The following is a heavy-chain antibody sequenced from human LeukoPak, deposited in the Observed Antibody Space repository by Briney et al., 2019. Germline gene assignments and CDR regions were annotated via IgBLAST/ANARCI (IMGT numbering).Heavy chain of an antibody. V-gene: IGHV1-58*01. D-gene: IGHD6-13*01. CDR1: GFTFTSSA. Sequence: GASVRVSCKASGFTFTSSAVQWVRQARGQGLEWMGWIFVGSGNTNYAQKFQERVTITRDMSTSTAYMELSRLRSDDTAVYYCARGGLGYSSSWYEQTNWFDPWGQGTLVTVSS. J-gene: IGHJ5*02. CDR3: ARGGLGYSSSWYEQTNWFDP. CDR2: IFVGSGNT.